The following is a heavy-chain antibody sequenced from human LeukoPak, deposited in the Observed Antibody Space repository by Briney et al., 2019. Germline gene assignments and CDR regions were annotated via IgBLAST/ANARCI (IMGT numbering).Heavy chain of an antibody. Sequence: GGSLGLSCAASGFTFSYYWMSWVRQAPGKGLEWVANIKQDGSEKKYVDSVEGRFSISRDNAKNSLYLQIYSLRVEDTAVYYCARWYGDLGSWVLDVLGQGTTVTVSS. CDR2: IKQDGSEK. CDR1: GFTFSYYW. J-gene: IGHJ6*02. CDR3: ARWYGDLGSWVLDV. V-gene: IGHV3-7*04. D-gene: IGHD1-26*01.